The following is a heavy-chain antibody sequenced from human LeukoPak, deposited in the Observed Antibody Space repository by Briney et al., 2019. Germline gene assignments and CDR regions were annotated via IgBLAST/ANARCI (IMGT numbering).Heavy chain of an antibody. CDR1: GYTFSSND. J-gene: IGHJ4*02. CDR3: AREGNRSSDSSASYPLDY. V-gene: IGHV1-8*01. CDR2: TNPHSGNT. Sequence: ASVKVSCKASGYTFSSNDINWVRQATGQGLEWMGWTNPHSGNTGYAQKFQGRVTITRNSSISTAYMELRSLRSEDTAVYYCAREGNRSSDSSASYPLDYWGQGTLVTVSS. D-gene: IGHD1-26*01.